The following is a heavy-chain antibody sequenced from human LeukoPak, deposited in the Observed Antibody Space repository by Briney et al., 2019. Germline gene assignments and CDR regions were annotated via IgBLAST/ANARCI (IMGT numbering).Heavy chain of an antibody. Sequence: SETLSLTCTVSGGSISNNSDYWGWIRQPPGKGLEWIGEINHSGSTNYNPSLKSRVTISVDTSKNQFSLKLSSVTAADTAVYYCARLGSYSADYWGQGILVTVSS. D-gene: IGHD2-21*01. CDR2: INHSGST. CDR3: ARLGSYSADY. CDR1: GGSISNNSDY. J-gene: IGHJ4*02. V-gene: IGHV4-39*07.